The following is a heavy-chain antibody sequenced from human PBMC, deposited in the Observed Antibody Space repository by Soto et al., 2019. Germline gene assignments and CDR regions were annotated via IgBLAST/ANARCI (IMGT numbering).Heavy chain of an antibody. CDR2: INHSGST. CDR1: GGSFSGYY. D-gene: IGHD6-13*01. V-gene: IGHV4-34*01. CDR3: ARTYSSSWSPFEY. Sequence: QVQLQKGGAGLLKPSETLSLTCAVYGGSFSGYYWSWIRQPPGRGLEWIGEINHSGSTNYNPSLKSRVTISVDTSKNQFSLKLSSVTAADTAVYYCARTYSSSWSPFEYWGQGTLVTVSS. J-gene: IGHJ4*02.